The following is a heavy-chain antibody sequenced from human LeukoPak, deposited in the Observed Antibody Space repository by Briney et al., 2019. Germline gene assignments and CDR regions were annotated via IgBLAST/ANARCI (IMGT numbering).Heavy chain of an antibody. V-gene: IGHV4-30-4*01. D-gene: IGHD2-8*02. J-gene: IGHJ6*02. CDR2: IHYSGST. Sequence: SETLSLTCPVSAGSISSVNYYWSWIRQPPGKGLEWIGRIHYSGSTHYKPSLKRRLTISLDTSKNLFSLIVNSVTAADTAVYFCASSYWYYYYNAKDVGGQGNTVTIS. CDR1: AGSISSVNYY. CDR3: ASSYWYYYYNAKDV.